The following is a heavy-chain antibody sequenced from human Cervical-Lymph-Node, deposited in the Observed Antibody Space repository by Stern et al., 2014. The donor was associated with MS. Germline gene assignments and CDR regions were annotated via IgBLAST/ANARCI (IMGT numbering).Heavy chain of an antibody. J-gene: IGHJ4*02. D-gene: IGHD3-16*02. V-gene: IGHV3-9*01. Sequence: VQLVESGGGSVQPGRSLRLSCAASGLTFDDCAMHWVRQAPGKGLEWVSGISWNSNNIGYADSVRGRFTISRDNAKNSLYLQMNGLRPEDTALYYCAKDISERHYYFDSWGEGTLVTVSS. CDR2: ISWNSNNI. CDR3: AKDISERHYYFDS. CDR1: GLTFDDCA.